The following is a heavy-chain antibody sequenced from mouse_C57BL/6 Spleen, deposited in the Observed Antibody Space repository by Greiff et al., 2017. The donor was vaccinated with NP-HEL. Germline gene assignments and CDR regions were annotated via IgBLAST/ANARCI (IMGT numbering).Heavy chain of an antibody. Sequence: EVKLVESGGGLVKPGGSLKLSCAASGFTFSSYAMSWVRQTPEKRLEWVATISDGGSYTYYPDNVKGRFTISRDNAKNNLYLQMSHLKSEDTAIYYCARDKVEAMDYWGQGTSVTVSS. D-gene: IGHD1-1*01. V-gene: IGHV5-4*01. J-gene: IGHJ4*01. CDR1: GFTFSSYA. CDR3: ARDKVEAMDY. CDR2: ISDGGSYT.